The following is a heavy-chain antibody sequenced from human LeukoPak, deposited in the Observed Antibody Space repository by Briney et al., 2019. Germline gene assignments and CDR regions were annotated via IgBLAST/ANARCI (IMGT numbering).Heavy chain of an antibody. D-gene: IGHD6-19*01. CDR2: IGASGEST. CDR1: GFSVSSKY. Sequence: PGGSLRLSCAASGFSVSSKYMSWVRQAPGKGLEWVSLIGASGESTYYADSVKGRFTISRHNSKNTLYLQMNSLRAEDTAVHYCASEAPAVAGIRYYYYGMDVWGQGTTVTVSS. V-gene: IGHV3-53*04. J-gene: IGHJ6*02. CDR3: ASEAPAVAGIRYYYYGMDV.